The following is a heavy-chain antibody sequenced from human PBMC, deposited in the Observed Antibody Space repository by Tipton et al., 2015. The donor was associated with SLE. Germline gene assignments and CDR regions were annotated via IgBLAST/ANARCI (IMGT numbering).Heavy chain of an antibody. CDR2: IYYSGST. V-gene: IGHV4-59*12. Sequence: TLSLTCTVSGASISSYYWSWIRQPPGKGLEWIGYIYYSGSTIHNPSLKSRVTISVDTSKNQFSLKLSSVTAADTAVYYCARGRGSSSSGHYWGQGTLVTVSS. J-gene: IGHJ4*02. CDR1: GASISSYY. CDR3: ARGRGSSSSGHY. D-gene: IGHD6-6*01.